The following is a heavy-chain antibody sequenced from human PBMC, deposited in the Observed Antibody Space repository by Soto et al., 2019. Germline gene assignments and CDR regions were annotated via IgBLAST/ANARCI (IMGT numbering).Heavy chain of an antibody. Sequence: PGESLKISCKGSGYSFTSYWIGWVRQMPGKGLEWMGIIYPGDSDTRYSPSFQGQVTISADKSISTAYLQWSSLKASDTAMYYCARGIVGATMNYCMDVWGQGTTVTVSS. CDR1: GYSFTSYW. CDR2: IYPGDSDT. D-gene: IGHD1-26*01. V-gene: IGHV5-51*01. J-gene: IGHJ6*02. CDR3: ARGIVGATMNYCMDV.